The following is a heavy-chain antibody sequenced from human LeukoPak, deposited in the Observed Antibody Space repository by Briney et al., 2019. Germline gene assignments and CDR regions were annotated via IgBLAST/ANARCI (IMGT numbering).Heavy chain of an antibody. CDR2: ISYDGSNK. D-gene: IGHD6-19*01. Sequence: GRSLRLSCAASGFTFSSYGMHWVRQAPGKGLEWVAVISYDGSNKYYADSVKGRFTISRDNSKNTLYLQMNSLRAEDTAVYYCAKDTHSSGWYEDYGMDVWGQGTTVTVSS. V-gene: IGHV3-30*18. J-gene: IGHJ6*02. CDR1: GFTFSSYG. CDR3: AKDTHSSGWYEDYGMDV.